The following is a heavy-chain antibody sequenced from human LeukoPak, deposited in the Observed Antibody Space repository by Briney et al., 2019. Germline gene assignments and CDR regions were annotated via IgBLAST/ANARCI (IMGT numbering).Heavy chain of an antibody. CDR3: ARVVPVAIFGRGYDEYFEY. CDR1: GYTFDNYD. V-gene: IGHV1-8*01. J-gene: IGHJ4*02. CDR2: LNPNSGNT. Sequence: ASVKVSCKTSGYTFDNYDINWVRQATGQGLEWMGWLNPNSGNTRYAQKFQGRVLMTSNTSMTTAYIELRGLRAEDTAIYYCARVVPVAIFGRGYDEYFEYWGQGTVVAVSS. D-gene: IGHD3-3*01.